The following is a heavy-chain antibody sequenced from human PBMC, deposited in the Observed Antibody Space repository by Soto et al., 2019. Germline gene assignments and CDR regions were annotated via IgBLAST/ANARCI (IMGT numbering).Heavy chain of an antibody. CDR2: IYYSGST. CDR1: CGSIINLGYY. Sequence: SQTLSLTSTVSCGSIINLGYYCIMIRQHPGKGLEWIGYIYYSGSTYYNPSLKSRVTISVDTSKNQFSLKLSSVTAADTAVYYCARSRGGYFDYWGQGTLVTVSS. CDR3: ARSRGGYFDY. J-gene: IGHJ4*02. V-gene: IGHV4-31*03. D-gene: IGHD3-16*01.